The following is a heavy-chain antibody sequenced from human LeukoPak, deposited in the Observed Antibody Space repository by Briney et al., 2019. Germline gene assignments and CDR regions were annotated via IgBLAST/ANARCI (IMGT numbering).Heavy chain of an antibody. Sequence: PGGSLRLSCAASGFTVSSNYMSWVRQAPGKGLEWVSVIYSGGSTYYADSVKGRFTISRDNSKNTLYLQMNSLRAEDTAVYYCARGGVRYYYDSSGYYYGYWGQGTLVTVSS. CDR3: ARGGVRYYYDSSGYYYGY. CDR2: IYSGGST. J-gene: IGHJ4*02. V-gene: IGHV3-66*01. CDR1: GFTVSSNY. D-gene: IGHD3-22*01.